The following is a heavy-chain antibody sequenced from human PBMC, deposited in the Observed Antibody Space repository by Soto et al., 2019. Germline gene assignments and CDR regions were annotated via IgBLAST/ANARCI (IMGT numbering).Heavy chain of an antibody. CDR2: ISGSSTST. J-gene: IGHJ4*02. V-gene: IGHV3-23*01. CDR1: GFTFSSYA. Sequence: EVQLSGSGGGLVQPGGSLRLSCVASGFTFSSYAMSWVRQAPGKGLEWVSAISGSSTSTYYADSVKGRFTISRDNSKNTLYLQMNSLRAEDTAVYYCAKDPSSGFAMENYCDYWGQGTLVTVSS. D-gene: IGHD3-10*01. CDR3: AKDPSSGFAMENYCDY.